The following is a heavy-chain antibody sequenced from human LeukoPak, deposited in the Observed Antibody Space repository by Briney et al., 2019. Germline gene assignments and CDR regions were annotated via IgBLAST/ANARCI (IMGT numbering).Heavy chain of an antibody. CDR2: IYHSGST. J-gene: IGHJ4*02. Sequence: SGTLSLTCAVSGGSISSSNWWSWVRQPPGKGLEWIGEIYHSGSTYYNPSLKSRVTISVDTSKNQFSLRLSSVTAADTAVYYCARMGIVGATGYYFDYWGQGTLVTVSS. D-gene: IGHD1-26*01. CDR1: GGSISSSNW. CDR3: ARMGIVGATGYYFDY. V-gene: IGHV4-4*02.